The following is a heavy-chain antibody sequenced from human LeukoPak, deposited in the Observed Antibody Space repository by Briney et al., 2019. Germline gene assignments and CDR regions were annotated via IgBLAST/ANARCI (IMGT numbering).Heavy chain of an antibody. CDR3: ARDLGISGTYDNYCFDH. Sequence: PSVKVSCKTSGGTFSRYAISWVRQAPGQGLEWMGRFIPIFGTANYALKFQGRVSITTDESTSTAYMELSSLRSDDTAVYYCARDLGISGTYDNYCFDHWGQGTLVTVSS. J-gene: IGHJ4*02. CDR1: GGTFSRYA. V-gene: IGHV1-69*05. D-gene: IGHD1-20*01. CDR2: FIPIFGTA.